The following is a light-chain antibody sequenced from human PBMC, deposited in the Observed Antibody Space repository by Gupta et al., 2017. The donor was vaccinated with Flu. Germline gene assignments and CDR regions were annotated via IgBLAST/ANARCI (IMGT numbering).Light chain of an antibody. CDR3: QALDISTAWI. V-gene: IGLV3-1*01. CDR2: QDS. J-gene: IGLJ3*02. CDR1: KLGYTY. Sequence: SDLTQPPSVSVSPGQTATITCSGDKLGYTYVSWYQQKPGLSPVLVMYQDSERPSGIPERFSGSKSGNTATLTISGTQALDEADYYCQALDISTAWIFGGGTKLTVL.